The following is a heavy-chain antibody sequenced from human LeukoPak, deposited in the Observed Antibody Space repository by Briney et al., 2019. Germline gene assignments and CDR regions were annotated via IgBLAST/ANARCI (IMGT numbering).Heavy chain of an antibody. CDR2: ISSSSSSI. CDR3: ARSVLDYYYYMDV. D-gene: IGHD2-15*01. Sequence: PGGSLRLSCAASGFMFSIYTMNWVRQAPGKGLEWVSFISSSSSSIYYADSVKGRFTISRDSAKNSLYLQMNSLRAEDTAVYYCARSVLDYYYYMDVWGKGTTVTVSS. CDR1: GFMFSIYT. V-gene: IGHV3-21*01. J-gene: IGHJ6*03.